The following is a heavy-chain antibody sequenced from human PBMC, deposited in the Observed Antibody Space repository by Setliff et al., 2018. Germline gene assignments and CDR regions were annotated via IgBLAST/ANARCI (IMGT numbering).Heavy chain of an antibody. CDR2: ISNYNDIT. CDR3: AISTLSICSGGSCPNAFDV. J-gene: IGHJ3*01. V-gene: IGHV1-18*01. CDR1: TYIFNSYG. Sequence: ASVKVSCKASTYIFNSYGISWVRQAPGHGLEWMGWISNYNDITNYAQRFQGRVTMTTDTSTSAAHMELRSLRSDDTAVYYCAISTLSICSGGSCPNAFDVWGRGTMVTVSS. D-gene: IGHD2-15*01.